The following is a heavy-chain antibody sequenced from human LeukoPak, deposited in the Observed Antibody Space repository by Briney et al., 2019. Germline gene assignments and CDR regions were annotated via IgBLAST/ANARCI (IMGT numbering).Heavy chain of an antibody. Sequence: PGGSLRLSCAASGFTFSSYAMSWVRQAPGKGLEWVSAISGSGGSTYYADSVKGRFTISRDNSKNTLYLQMNSLRAGDTAVYYCVCYDFWSGYYGSIDYWGQGTLVTVSS. CDR2: ISGSGGST. D-gene: IGHD3-3*01. CDR1: GFTFSSYA. V-gene: IGHV3-23*01. J-gene: IGHJ4*02. CDR3: VCYDFWSGYYGSIDY.